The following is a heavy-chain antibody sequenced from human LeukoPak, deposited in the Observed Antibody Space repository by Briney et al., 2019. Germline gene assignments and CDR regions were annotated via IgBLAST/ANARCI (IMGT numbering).Heavy chain of an antibody. J-gene: IGHJ5*02. CDR1: GYTFTTYD. CDR3: ARGNDFEWLEYDWLDT. Sequence: ASVKASCKASGYTFTTYDINWGRQAAEQGLESMGGMNPKSGKTGYAQKFQGRVTITSNTSISTVCMELSSLRSEETAVYYCARGNDFEWLEYDWLDTWGQGTLVTVSS. CDR2: MNPKSGKT. D-gene: IGHD3-9*01. V-gene: IGHV1-8*03.